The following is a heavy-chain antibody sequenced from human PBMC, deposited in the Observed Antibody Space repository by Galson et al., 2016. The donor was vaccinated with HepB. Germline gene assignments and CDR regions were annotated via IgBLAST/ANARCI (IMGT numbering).Heavy chain of an antibody. J-gene: IGHJ6*02. CDR1: GYGFASYW. CDR2: IFPGDSDT. D-gene: IGHD5-18*01. Sequence: QSGAEVKKPGESLKISCKGSGYGFASYWIGWVRQMPEKGLEWMGMIFPGDSDTRYSPSFQGQVTISADKSISTAYLQWSSLKASDTAMYYCARQRGVSYGNYYYGMDVWGQGTTVTVSS. CDR3: ARQRGVSYGNYYYGMDV. V-gene: IGHV5-51*01.